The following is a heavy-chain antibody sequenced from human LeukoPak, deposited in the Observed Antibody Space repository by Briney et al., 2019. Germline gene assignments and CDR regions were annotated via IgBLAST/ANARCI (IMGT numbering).Heavy chain of an antibody. J-gene: IGHJ3*02. CDR1: GGSISSYY. CDR3: ARAKDGYYSDAFDI. Sequence: SETLSLTCSVSGGSISSYYWGWIRQPPGKGLEWIGHIYASGGTNYSPSLKSRLTISLDTSKNQLSLKLGSVTAADTAVYYCARAKDGYYSDAFDIWGQGTMVTVSS. CDR2: IYASGGT. V-gene: IGHV4-4*09. D-gene: IGHD5-24*01.